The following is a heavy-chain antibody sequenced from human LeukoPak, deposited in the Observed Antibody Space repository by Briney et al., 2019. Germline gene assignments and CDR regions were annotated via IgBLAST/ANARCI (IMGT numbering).Heavy chain of an antibody. CDR1: GFTFSSYE. CDR3: TTKSTY. D-gene: IGHD2/OR15-2a*01. J-gene: IGHJ4*02. V-gene: IGHV3-48*03. CDR2: ISNSGSTT. Sequence: GGSLRLSCAASGFTFSSYEMNWVRQAPGKGLEWVACISNSGSTTFHADSVKGRFTISRDNAKNALFLLMNSLRAEDTAVYYCTTKSTYWGQGTLVTVSS.